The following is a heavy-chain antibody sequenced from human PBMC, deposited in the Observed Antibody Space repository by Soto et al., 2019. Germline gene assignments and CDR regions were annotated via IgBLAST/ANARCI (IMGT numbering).Heavy chain of an antibody. CDR2: IYYSGST. Sequence: QLQLQESGPGLVKPSETLSLTCTVSGGSISSSSYYWGWIRQPPGKGLEWIGSIYYSGSTYYNPSLKSRVTISVDTSKNQFSLKLSSVTAADTAVYYCARTRWEHWLAYYFDYWGQGTLVTVSS. CDR3: ARTRWEHWLAYYFDY. D-gene: IGHD6-19*01. CDR1: GGSISSSSYY. J-gene: IGHJ4*02. V-gene: IGHV4-39*01.